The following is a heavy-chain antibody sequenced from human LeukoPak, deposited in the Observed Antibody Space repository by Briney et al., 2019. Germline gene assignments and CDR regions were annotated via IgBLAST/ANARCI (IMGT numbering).Heavy chain of an antibody. J-gene: IGHJ5*02. D-gene: IGHD3-3*01. CDR2: IYYSGST. V-gene: IGHV4-59*01. CDR1: GGSISSYY. Sequence: PSETLSLTCTVSGGSISSYYWSWIRQPPGKGLEWIGYIYYSGSTNYNPSLKSRVTISVDTSKNQFSLKLSSVTAAGTAVYYCARGDDFWSGYPGGGYNWFDPWGQGTLVTVSS. CDR3: ARGDDFWSGYPGGGYNWFDP.